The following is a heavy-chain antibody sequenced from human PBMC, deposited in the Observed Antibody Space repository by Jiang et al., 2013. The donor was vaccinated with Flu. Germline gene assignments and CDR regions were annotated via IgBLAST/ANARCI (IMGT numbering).Heavy chain of an antibody. J-gene: IGHJ4*02. CDR3: AKDHEMATITGYFDY. CDR2: ISYDGSNK. Sequence: AASGFTFSSYGMHWVRQAPGKGLEWVAVISYDGSNKYYADSVKGRFTISRDNSKNTLYLQMNSLRAEDTAVYYCAKDHEMATITGYFDYWGQGTLVTVSS. D-gene: IGHD5-24*01. V-gene: IGHV3-30*18. CDR1: GFTFSSYG.